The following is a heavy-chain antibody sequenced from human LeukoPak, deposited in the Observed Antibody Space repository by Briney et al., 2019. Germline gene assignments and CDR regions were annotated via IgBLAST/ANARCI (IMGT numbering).Heavy chain of an antibody. D-gene: IGHD6-13*01. Sequence: PSETLSLTCAVYGGSFSGYYWSWIRQPPGKGLEWIVEINHSGSTNSNPSLKSRVTISVDTSKNQFSLKLSSVTAADTAVYYCARGGVYSSSWYPEWGQGTLVTVSS. CDR3: ARGGVYSSSWYPE. CDR1: GGSFSGYY. CDR2: INHSGST. V-gene: IGHV4-34*01. J-gene: IGHJ4*02.